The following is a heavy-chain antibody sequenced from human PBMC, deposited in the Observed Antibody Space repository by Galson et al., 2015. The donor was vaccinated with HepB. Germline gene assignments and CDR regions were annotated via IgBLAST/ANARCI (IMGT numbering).Heavy chain of an antibody. CDR2: TYYRSKWYN. Sequence: CAISGDSVSSNSAAWNWIRQSPSRGLEWLGRTYYRSKWYNDYAVSVKSRITINPDTSKNQFSLQLNSVTPEDTAVYYCARDQETTMVRGVIDYWGQGTLVTVSS. V-gene: IGHV6-1*01. CDR1: GDSVSSNSAA. CDR3: ARDQETTMVRGVIDY. J-gene: IGHJ4*02. D-gene: IGHD3-10*01.